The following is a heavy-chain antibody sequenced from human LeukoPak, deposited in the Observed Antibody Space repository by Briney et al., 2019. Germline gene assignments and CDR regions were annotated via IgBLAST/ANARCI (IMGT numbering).Heavy chain of an antibody. CDR1: GFTFSSYE. CDR2: ISSSGSTI. V-gene: IGHV3-48*03. Sequence: GGSLRLSCAASGFTFSSYEMNWFRQAPGKGLEWVSYISSSGSTIYYEDSVKGRFTISRDNAKNSLYLQMNSLRAEDTAVYYCARVLWYGEPYFDYWGQGTLVTVSS. D-gene: IGHD3-10*01. J-gene: IGHJ4*02. CDR3: ARVLWYGEPYFDY.